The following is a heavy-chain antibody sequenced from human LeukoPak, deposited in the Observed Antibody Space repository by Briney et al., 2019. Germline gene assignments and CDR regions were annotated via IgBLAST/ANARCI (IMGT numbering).Heavy chain of an antibody. J-gene: IGHJ4*02. Sequence: GGSLRLSCAASGLSFSSFAMSWVREGPARGLEWVSSIRGNGETFHADSVKGRFTLSSDSSRNTVYFQLNNLRVEDTAIYYCARASWVSSTDAVRWGQGTLVTVSS. D-gene: IGHD3-16*01. V-gene: IGHV3-23*01. CDR3: ARASWVSSTDAVR. CDR1: GLSFSSFA. CDR2: IRGNGET.